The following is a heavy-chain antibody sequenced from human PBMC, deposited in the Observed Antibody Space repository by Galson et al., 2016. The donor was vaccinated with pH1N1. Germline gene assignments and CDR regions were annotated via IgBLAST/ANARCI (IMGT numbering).Heavy chain of an antibody. D-gene: IGHD1-14*01. CDR3: ARVNHYYYYGMDV. CDR1: GFTFSSYS. CDR2: ISSSSSTI. V-gene: IGHV3-48*01. J-gene: IGHJ6*02. Sequence: SLRLSCAASGFTFSSYSMNWVRQAPGKGLEWVSYISSSSSTIYYADSVKGRFTISRDNAKNSLYLQMNSLRAKDTAVYYCARVNHYYYYGMDVWGQGTTVTVSS.